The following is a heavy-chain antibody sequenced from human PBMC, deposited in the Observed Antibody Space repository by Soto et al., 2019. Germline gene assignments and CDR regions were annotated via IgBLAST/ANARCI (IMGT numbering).Heavy chain of an antibody. Sequence: SETLSLTCTVSGGSISSGGYYWSWIRQHPGKGLEWIGYIYYSGSTYYNPSLKSRVTISVDTSKNQFSLKLSSVTAADTAVYYCASSGDSSSSEYYYYMDVWGKGTTVTVSS. D-gene: IGHD6-6*01. CDR2: IYYSGST. J-gene: IGHJ6*03. V-gene: IGHV4-31*03. CDR3: ASSGDSSSSEYYYYMDV. CDR1: GGSISSGGYY.